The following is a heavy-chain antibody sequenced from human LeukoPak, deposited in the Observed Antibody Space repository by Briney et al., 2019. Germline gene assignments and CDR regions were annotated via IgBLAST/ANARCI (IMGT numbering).Heavy chain of an antibody. D-gene: IGHD6-6*01. CDR2: ISGSGGST. Sequence: GGSLRLSCAASGFTFSSYAMSWVRQAPGKGLEWVSAISGSGGSTYYADSVKGRFTISRDNSKNTLYLQMNSLRAEDTAVYYCAKAVKSSIAARPVYWGQGTLVTVSS. CDR3: AKAVKSSIAARPVY. V-gene: IGHV3-23*01. J-gene: IGHJ4*02. CDR1: GFTFSSYA.